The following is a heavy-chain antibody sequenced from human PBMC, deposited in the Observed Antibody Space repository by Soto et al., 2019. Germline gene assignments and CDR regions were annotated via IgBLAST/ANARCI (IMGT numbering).Heavy chain of an antibody. D-gene: IGHD5-12*01. V-gene: IGHV3-73*01. Sequence: GGSLRLSCAASGFTFSGSAMHWVRQASGKGLEWVGRIRSKANSYATAYAASVKGRFTISRDDSKNTAYLQMNSLKTEDTVVYYCTSIGCVVAKNDAFDIWGQGTMVTVSS. J-gene: IGHJ3*02. CDR3: TSIGCVVAKNDAFDI. CDR2: IRSKANSYAT. CDR1: GFTFSGSA.